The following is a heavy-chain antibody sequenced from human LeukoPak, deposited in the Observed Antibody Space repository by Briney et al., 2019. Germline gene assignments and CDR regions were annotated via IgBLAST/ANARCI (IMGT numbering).Heavy chain of an antibody. CDR3: AKEPYSSGWYPFDY. V-gene: IGHV3-43*02. CDR1: GFTFDDYA. D-gene: IGHD6-19*01. CDR2: ISGDGGST. Sequence: GGSLRLSCAASGFTFDDYAMHWVRQAPGKGLEWVSLISGDGGSTYYADSVKGRFTISRDNSRNSLYLQMNSLRTEDTALYYCAKEPYSSGWYPFDYWGQGTLVTVSS. J-gene: IGHJ4*02.